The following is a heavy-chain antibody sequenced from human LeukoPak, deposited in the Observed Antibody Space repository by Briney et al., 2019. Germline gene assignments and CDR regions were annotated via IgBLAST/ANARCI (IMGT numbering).Heavy chain of an antibody. CDR3: ARARGRAAAGPFDY. CDR2: IYYSGST. Sequence: SETLSLTCTVSGGSISSYYWSWIRQPPGKGLEWIGYIYYSGSTNYNPSLKSRVTISVDTSKNQFSLKLSAGAAADTAVYYWARARGRAAAGPFDYWGQGTLVTVSS. V-gene: IGHV4-59*01. CDR1: GGSISSYY. D-gene: IGHD6-13*01. J-gene: IGHJ4*02.